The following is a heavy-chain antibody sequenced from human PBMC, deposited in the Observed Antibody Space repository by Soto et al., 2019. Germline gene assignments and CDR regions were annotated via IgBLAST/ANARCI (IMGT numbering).Heavy chain of an antibody. J-gene: IGHJ5*01. CDR3: ASGFRGASSNWLDY. CDR2: MNRGGGT. D-gene: IGHD3-10*01. V-gene: IGHV4-34*01. Sequence: QVQLQQWGAGLLKPSETLSLTCAVYGGSFSGYSWSWIRQPPGKGLAWIGEMNRGGGTNYSPSLKSRVTISVDTSKKQFSLKLSSVTAADTAVYYCASGFRGASSNWLDYWGQGTLVTVSS. CDR1: GGSFSGYS.